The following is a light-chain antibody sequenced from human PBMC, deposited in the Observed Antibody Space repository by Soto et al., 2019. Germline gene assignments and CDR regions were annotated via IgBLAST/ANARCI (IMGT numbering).Light chain of an antibody. CDR3: QQGT. J-gene: IGKJ2*01. CDR1: QSVSSSY. Sequence: EIVLTQSPGTLSLSPGERATLSCRASQSVSSSYLAWYQQKPGQAPRLLIYGASSRATGIPDRFSGSGSGTDFTLTISRLEPEDSAVYYCQQGTFGQGTKLEIK. CDR2: GAS. V-gene: IGKV3-20*01.